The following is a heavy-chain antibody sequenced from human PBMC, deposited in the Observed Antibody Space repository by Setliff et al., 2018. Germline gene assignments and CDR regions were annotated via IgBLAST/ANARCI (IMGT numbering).Heavy chain of an antibody. D-gene: IGHD2-15*01. CDR1: GFSFSTFG. J-gene: IGHJ4*02. V-gene: IGHV1-18*01. CDR3: ASAEVVVAP. CDR2: ISPYSGET. Sequence: ASVKVSCKTSGFSFSTFGFSWVRQAPGQGLEWMGWISPYSGETNYAQKFQDRVTITRDTSASTVYMELSSLRYEDTAVYYCASAEVVVAPWGQGTLVTVSS.